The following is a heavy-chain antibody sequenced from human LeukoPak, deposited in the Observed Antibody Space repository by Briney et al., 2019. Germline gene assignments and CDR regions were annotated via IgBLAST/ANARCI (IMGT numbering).Heavy chain of an antibody. CDR2: ISGSGGST. D-gene: IGHD3-16*01. J-gene: IGHJ3*01. V-gene: IGHV3-23*01. CDR1: GFTFSSFA. CDR3: AKSVGWGGYDAFDF. Sequence: GGSLRLSCAASGFTFSSFAMNWVRQAPGKGLEWVSAISGSGGSTFYTDSVKGRFTISRDNSKSTLSLQMNSLRDEDTAVYYCAKSVGWGGYDAFDFWGQGTMVTVSS.